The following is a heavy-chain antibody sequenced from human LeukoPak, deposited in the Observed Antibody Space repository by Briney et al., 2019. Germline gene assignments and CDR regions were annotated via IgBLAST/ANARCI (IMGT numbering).Heavy chain of an antibody. CDR2: ISAYNGNT. J-gene: IGHJ4*02. CDR1: GYTFTTFG. D-gene: IGHD3-22*01. V-gene: IGHV1-18*01. Sequence: WASVKVSCKASGYTFTTFGISWVRQAPGQGLEWMGWISAYNGNTNYAQKLQGRVTMTTDTSTSTAYMELRSLRSDDTAVYYCARKTHYYYDSSGQEPWGQGTLVTVSS. CDR3: ARKTHYYYDSSGQEP.